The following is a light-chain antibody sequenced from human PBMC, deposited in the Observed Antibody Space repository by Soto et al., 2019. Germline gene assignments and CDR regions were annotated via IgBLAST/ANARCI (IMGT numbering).Light chain of an antibody. Sequence: DVEMTQSPSTLPTSIGDRVTINCRASQNVSNWLAWYQQKPGKAPKLLIYKASRIESGVPSRFSASGSGTDFTLTINSLQSDDFATYFCQQYSKESTFGQGTKLEIK. CDR3: QQYSKEST. V-gene: IGKV1-5*03. CDR2: KAS. CDR1: QNVSNW. J-gene: IGKJ2*01.